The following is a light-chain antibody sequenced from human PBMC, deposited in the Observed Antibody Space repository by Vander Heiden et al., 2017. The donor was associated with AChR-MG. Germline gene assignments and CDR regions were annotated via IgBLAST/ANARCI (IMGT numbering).Light chain of an antibody. CDR2: QDN. CDR3: QVWDSDTDV. V-gene: IGLV3-1*01. J-gene: IGLJ1*01. Sequence: SYDLTQSPSVSVSPGQTATITCSGERLSNKYTSWYHLRPGQSPVLVIFQDNLRPSGIPGRFSGSNSGNTATLTISGIQSMDDGDYYCQVWDSDTDVFGTGTKVTV. CDR1: RLSNKY.